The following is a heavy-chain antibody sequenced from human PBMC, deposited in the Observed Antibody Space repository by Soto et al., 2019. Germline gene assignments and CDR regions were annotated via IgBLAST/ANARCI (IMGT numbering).Heavy chain of an antibody. J-gene: IGHJ5*02. Sequence: GGSLRLSCEASGFPFWTYSMSWVRQAPGKGLEWVSYISSSGSTIYYADSVKGRFTISRDNAKNSLYLQMNSLRAEDTAVYYCAVTPPNWFDPWGQGTLVTVSS. CDR1: GFPFWTYS. D-gene: IGHD2-21*02. V-gene: IGHV3-48*03. CDR3: AVTPPNWFDP. CDR2: ISSSGSTI.